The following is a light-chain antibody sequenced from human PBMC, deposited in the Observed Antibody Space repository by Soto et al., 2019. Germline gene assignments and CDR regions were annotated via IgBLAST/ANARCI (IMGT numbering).Light chain of an antibody. CDR2: AAS. CDR1: QGISSW. V-gene: IGKV1-12*01. Sequence: IPMTQSSSSLSASVGDIVTLPCRASQGISSWLAWYQQKPGKAPKLLIYAASSLQSGVPSRFSGSGSGTDFTLTIFSLQPEDVATYYCQQADSFPRTLGQGTKVDIK. CDR3: QQADSFPRT. J-gene: IGKJ1*01.